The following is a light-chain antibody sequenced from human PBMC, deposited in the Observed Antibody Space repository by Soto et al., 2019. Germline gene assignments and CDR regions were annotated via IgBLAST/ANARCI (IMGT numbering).Light chain of an antibody. CDR2: EVR. Sequence: QSALTQPASVSGSPGQSITISCTGTSSDVGGYDYVSWYQQHPDKAPKPIIFEVRNRPSGISSRFSGSKSGNTASLTISGLQTEDEADYYCTSYTTSGPVFGGGTKLTVL. J-gene: IGLJ3*02. CDR1: SSDVGGYDY. CDR3: TSYTTSGPV. V-gene: IGLV2-14*01.